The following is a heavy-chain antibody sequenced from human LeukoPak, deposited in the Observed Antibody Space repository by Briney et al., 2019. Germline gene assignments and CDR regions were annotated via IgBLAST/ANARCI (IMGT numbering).Heavy chain of an antibody. CDR1: GFTFSTYW. CDR2: IDQDGSEK. V-gene: IGHV3-7*04. Sequence: QPGGSLRLSCGASGFTFSTYWMAWVRQAPGKGLEWVANIDQDGSEKYYLDSVMGRFTISRDNAKNSLSLQMNRPRAEDTAVYYCARFTNYYGSGSNGWAFDIWGQGTMVTVSS. J-gene: IGHJ3*02. CDR3: ARFTNYYGSGSNGWAFDI. D-gene: IGHD3-10*01.